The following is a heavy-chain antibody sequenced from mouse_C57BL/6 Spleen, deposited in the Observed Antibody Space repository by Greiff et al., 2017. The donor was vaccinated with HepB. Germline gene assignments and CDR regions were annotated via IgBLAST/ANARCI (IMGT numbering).Heavy chain of an antibody. CDR1: GYAFSSSW. V-gene: IGHV1-82*01. D-gene: IGHD1-1*01. J-gene: IGHJ2*01. Sequence: VQLKESGPELVKPGASVKISCKASGYAFSSSWMNWVKQRPGKGLEWIGRIYPGDGDTNYNGKFKGKATLTADKSSSTAYMQLSSLTSEDSAVYFCARGSSYDYWGQGTTLTVSS. CDR3: ARGSSYDY. CDR2: IYPGDGDT.